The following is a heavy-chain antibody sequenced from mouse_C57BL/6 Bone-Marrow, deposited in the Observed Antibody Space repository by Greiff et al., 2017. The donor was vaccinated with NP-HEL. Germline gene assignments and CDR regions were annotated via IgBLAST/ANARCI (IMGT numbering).Heavy chain of an antibody. J-gene: IGHJ1*03. CDR2: INYDGSST. D-gene: IGHD1-1*01. CDR1: GFTFSDYY. CDR3: AREGGSSYEDWYFDV. Sequence: EVKVEESEGGLVQPGSSMKLSCTASGFTFSDYYMAWVRQVPEKGLEWVANINYDGSSTYYLDSLKSRFIISRDNAKNILYLQMSSLKSEDTATYYCAREGGSSYEDWYFDVWGTGTTVTVSS. V-gene: IGHV5-16*01.